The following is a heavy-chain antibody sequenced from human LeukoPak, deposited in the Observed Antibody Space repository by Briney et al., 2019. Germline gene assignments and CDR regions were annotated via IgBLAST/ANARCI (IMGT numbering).Heavy chain of an antibody. CDR1: GFTFSSYW. Sequence: GGSLRLSCAASGFTFSSYWMSWVRQAPGKGLEWVANIKQDGSEKYYVDSVKGRFTISRDNAKNSLYLQMNSLRAEDTAVYYCARDSLRYCSSTSCLELEGEGFDIWGQGTMVTVSS. D-gene: IGHD2-2*01. CDR3: ARDSLRYCSSTSCLELEGEGFDI. CDR2: IKQDGSEK. J-gene: IGHJ3*02. V-gene: IGHV3-7*01.